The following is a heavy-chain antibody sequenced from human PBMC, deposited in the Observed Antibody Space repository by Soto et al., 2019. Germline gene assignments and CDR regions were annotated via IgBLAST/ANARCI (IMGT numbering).Heavy chain of an antibody. CDR2: ISYDGSDK. J-gene: IGHJ4*02. Sequence: GGSLRLSCAASGFTFSLNAMHWVRQAPGKGLEWVAVISYDGSDKFYADSVKGRFTISRDNSRNTLYLQMSSLKSADTAVYYCARDRYAAAVATYLDYWGQGALVTVSS. CDR1: GFTFSLNA. D-gene: IGHD2-2*01. V-gene: IGHV3-30*15. CDR3: ARDRYAAAVATYLDY.